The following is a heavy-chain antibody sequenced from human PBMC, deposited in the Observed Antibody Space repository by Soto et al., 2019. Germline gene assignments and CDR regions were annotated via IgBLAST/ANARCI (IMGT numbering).Heavy chain of an antibody. D-gene: IGHD6-19*01. V-gene: IGHV3-33*01. CDR1: GFTFSSYG. CDR3: AREKFSRGWFYYYYGMDV. CDR2: IWYDGSNK. J-gene: IGHJ6*02. Sequence: QVQLVESGGGVVQPGRSLRLSCAASGFTFSSYGMHWVRQAPGKGLEWVAVIWYDGSNKYYADSVKGRFTISRDNSQNPVYLQMNRLGAGDTAVYYCAREKFSRGWFYYYYGMDVWGQGTTVTVSS.